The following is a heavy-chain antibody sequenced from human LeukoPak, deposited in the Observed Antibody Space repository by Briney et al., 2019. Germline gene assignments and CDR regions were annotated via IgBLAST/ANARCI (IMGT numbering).Heavy chain of an antibody. Sequence: GRSLRLSCAASGFTFSDYYMSWIRQAPGKGLEWVSYISSSGSTIYYADSVKGRFTISRDNAKNSLYLQMNSLRAEDTAVYYCARVGADYGGAPSYYYYYGMDVWGQGTTVTVSS. D-gene: IGHD4-23*01. CDR2: ISSSGSTI. J-gene: IGHJ6*02. V-gene: IGHV3-11*01. CDR1: GFTFSDYY. CDR3: ARVGADYGGAPSYYYYYGMDV.